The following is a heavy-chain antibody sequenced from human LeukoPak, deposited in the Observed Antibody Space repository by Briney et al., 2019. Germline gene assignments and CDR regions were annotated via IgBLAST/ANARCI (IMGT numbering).Heavy chain of an antibody. J-gene: IGHJ6*03. V-gene: IGHV4-34*01. CDR3: ARERIVVVPAVPGYMDV. CDR1: GGSFSGYY. D-gene: IGHD2-2*01. Sequence: SETLSLTCAVYGGSFSGYYWSWIRQPPGKGLEWIGEINHSGSTNYNPSLKSRVTISVDTSKNQFSLKLSSVTAADTAVYYCARERIVVVPAVPGYMDVWGNGTTVTVSS. CDR2: INHSGST.